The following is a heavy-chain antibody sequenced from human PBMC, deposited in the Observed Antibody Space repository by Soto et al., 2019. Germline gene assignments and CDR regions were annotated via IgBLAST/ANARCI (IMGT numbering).Heavy chain of an antibody. CDR2: TYHRSKWYN. D-gene: IGHD5-18*01. CDR3: ARSDTAMVPYYYYMDV. V-gene: IGHV6-1*01. CDR1: GDSVSSNSAA. J-gene: IGHJ6*03. Sequence: PSQTLSLTCVISGDSVSSNSAAWNWIRQSPSRGLEWLGRTYHRSKWYNDYAVSVKSRITINPDTSKNQFSLQLNSVTPEDTAVYYCARSDTAMVPYYYYMDVWGKGTTVTVSS.